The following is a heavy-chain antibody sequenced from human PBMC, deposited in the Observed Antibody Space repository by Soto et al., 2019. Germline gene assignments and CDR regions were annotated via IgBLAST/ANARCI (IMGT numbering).Heavy chain of an antibody. CDR2: ISSNGGTT. CDR3: VRGVSGKEDY. D-gene: IGHD3-10*01. V-gene: IGHV3-64*01. Sequence: EVQLAESGGGMVQPGGSLRLSCVASGFTFSSYDMHWVRQAPGKGLEYVSSISSNGGTTYYGNSVKGRFNTTRGNAKSPLYLRLCILRAENKAVYFCVRGVSGKEDYSGQGPVVTVSS. J-gene: IGHJ4*02. CDR1: GFTFSSYD.